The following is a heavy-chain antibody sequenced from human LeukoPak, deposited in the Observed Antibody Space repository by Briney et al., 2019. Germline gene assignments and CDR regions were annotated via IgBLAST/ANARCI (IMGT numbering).Heavy chain of an antibody. V-gene: IGHV1-2*04. CDR1: GYTFIGYY. J-gene: IGHJ4*02. Sequence: ASVTVSCKASGYTFIGYYTHWLRQAPGQGLEWMGWINPNNDDTKYAQKFRGWVTMAKDTSINTAYMELRRLTSDDTAVYFCARVPGGLSYFFDRWGQGTLVTVSS. D-gene: IGHD5-12*01. CDR2: INPNNDDT. CDR3: ARVPGGLSYFFDR.